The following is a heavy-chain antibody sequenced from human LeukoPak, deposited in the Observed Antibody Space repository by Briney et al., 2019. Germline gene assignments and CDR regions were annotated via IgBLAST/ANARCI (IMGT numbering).Heavy chain of an antibody. Sequence: SSETLSLTCAVYGGSFSGYYWSWIRQPPGKGLEWIGEINHSGSTNYNPSLKSRVTISVDTSKNQFSLKLSSVTAADTAVYYCAGGRKFNAIVVVPAAMDAFDIWGQGTMVTVSS. D-gene: IGHD2-2*01. J-gene: IGHJ3*02. CDR3: AGGRKFNAIVVVPAAMDAFDI. CDR1: GGSFSGYY. CDR2: INHSGST. V-gene: IGHV4-34*01.